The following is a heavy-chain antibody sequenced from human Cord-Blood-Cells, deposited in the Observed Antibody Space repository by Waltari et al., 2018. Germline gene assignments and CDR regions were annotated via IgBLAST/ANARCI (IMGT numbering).Heavy chain of an antibody. Sequence: GGIIPIFGTANYAQKFQGRVRITADKSTSTAYMELGSLRSEDTAVYYCAIVARISLSKRFCYWGQGTLVTVSS. D-gene: IGHD3-3*01. CDR3: AIVARISLSKRFCY. V-gene: IGHV1-69*06. CDR2: IIPIFGTA. J-gene: IGHJ4*02.